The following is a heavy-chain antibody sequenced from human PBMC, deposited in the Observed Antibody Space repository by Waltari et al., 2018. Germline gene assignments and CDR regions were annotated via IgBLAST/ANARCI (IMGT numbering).Heavy chain of an antibody. CDR1: GFTFSSYA. Sequence: EVQLLESGGGLVQPGGSLRLSCAASGFTFSSYAMSWVRPAPGTGLEWVSAISGSGCSTYYADSVKGRFTISRDDSKNTLYLQMNSLRAEDTAVYYCAKDGGDLPDYYDSSGYPHWGQGTLVTVSA. CDR3: AKDGGDLPDYYDSSGYPH. CDR2: ISGSGCST. D-gene: IGHD3-22*01. J-gene: IGHJ1*01. V-gene: IGHV3-23*01.